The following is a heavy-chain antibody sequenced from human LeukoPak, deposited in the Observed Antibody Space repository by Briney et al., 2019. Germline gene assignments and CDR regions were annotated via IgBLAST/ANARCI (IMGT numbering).Heavy chain of an antibody. CDR3: ASGRFCNGGSCYDS. CDR1: GCSFTSYW. Sequence: GESLQISCKGSGCSFTSYWIGWVRQMPGKGLEWMGIIYPGDSDTRYSPSFQGQVTISADKSISTAYVQWSTLKASDTAIYYCASGRFCNGGSCYDSWGQGTLVTVSS. V-gene: IGHV5-51*01. D-gene: IGHD2-15*01. CDR2: IYPGDSDT. J-gene: IGHJ5*01.